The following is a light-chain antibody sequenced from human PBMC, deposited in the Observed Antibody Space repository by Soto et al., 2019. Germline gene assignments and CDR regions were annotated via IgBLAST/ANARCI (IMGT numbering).Light chain of an antibody. CDR1: QSLYTN. J-gene: IGKJ5*01. Sequence: EIVLTQSPATQSVSPGERATFSCRASQSLYTNLAWYQQKPGQAHRVLIYGASTRATGIPARFTGIGSGTEFTLTISSLQSEEFAVYYCQQYNKWPITFGQGTRLEIK. CDR3: QQYNKWPIT. CDR2: GAS. V-gene: IGKV3-15*01.